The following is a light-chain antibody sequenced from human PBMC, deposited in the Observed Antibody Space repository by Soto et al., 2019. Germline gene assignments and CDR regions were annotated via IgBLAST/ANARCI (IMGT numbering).Light chain of an antibody. CDR2: EVS. J-gene: IGLJ2*01. CDR3: SSYAGRNNLL. V-gene: IGLV2-8*01. Sequence: QSALTQPTSASGSPGQSVTISCTGASSDVGGYDYVSWYQQHPGKVPKLMIYEVSKRPSGVPDRFSGSKSGNTASLTVSGLQPEDEADYYCSSYAGRNNLLFGGGTKVTVL. CDR1: SSDVGGYDY.